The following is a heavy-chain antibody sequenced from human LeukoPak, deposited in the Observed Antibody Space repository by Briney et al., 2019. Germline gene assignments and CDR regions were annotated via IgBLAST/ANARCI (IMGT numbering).Heavy chain of an antibody. D-gene: IGHD3-22*01. CDR2: INTNTGNP. V-gene: IGHV7-4-1*02. J-gene: IGHJ4*02. CDR1: GYTFTSYA. CDR3: ARDFSNLGYYYDSSGSPYADY. Sequence: ASVKVSCKASGYTFTSYAMNWVRQAPGQGLEWMGWINTNTGNPTYAQGFTGRFVFSLDTSVSTAYLQISSLKAEDTAVYYCARDFSNLGYYYDSSGSPYADYWGQGTLVTVSS.